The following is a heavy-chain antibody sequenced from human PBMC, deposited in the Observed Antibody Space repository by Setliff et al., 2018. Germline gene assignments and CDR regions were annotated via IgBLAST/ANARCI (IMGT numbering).Heavy chain of an antibody. CDR3: ARVLPGRFDP. CDR2: IYHSGST. V-gene: IGHV4-38-2*02. J-gene: IGHJ5*02. CDR1: GGSISSGYY. Sequence: SETLSLTCTVSGGSISSGYYWGWIRQPPGKGLEWIGSIYHSGSTDYNPSLKSRVTISVDTSKNQFSLKLSSVTAADTAVYYCARVLPGRFDPWGQGTLVTVSS.